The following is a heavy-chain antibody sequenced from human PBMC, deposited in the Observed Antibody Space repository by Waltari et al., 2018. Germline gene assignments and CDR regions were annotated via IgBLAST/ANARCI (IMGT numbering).Heavy chain of an antibody. J-gene: IGHJ4*02. CDR1: GYTFTGYY. V-gene: IGHV1-2*02. CDR3: ARSEYSSGWRSGGDY. CDR2: INPNSGGT. Sequence: QVQLVQSGAEVKKPGASVKVSCKASGYTFTGYYMHWVRQAPGQGLELMGWINPNSGGTNYAQEFQGRVTMTRDTAISTAYMELSRLRSDDTAVYYCARSEYSSGWRSGGDYWGQGTLVTVSS. D-gene: IGHD6-19*01.